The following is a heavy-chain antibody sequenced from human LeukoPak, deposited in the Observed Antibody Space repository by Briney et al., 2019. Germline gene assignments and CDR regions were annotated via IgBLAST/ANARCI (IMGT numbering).Heavy chain of an antibody. V-gene: IGHV3-21*01. J-gene: IGHJ6*02. CDR1: GFTFSSYS. CDR3: ARVPTAPHSSSWYRYYYYYGMDV. Sequence: PGGSLRLSCAASGFTFSSYSMNWVRQAPGKGLEWVSSISSSSSYIYYADSVKGRLTISRDNAKNSLYLQMNSLRAEDTAVYYCARVPTAPHSSSWYRYYYYYGMDVWGQGTTVTVSS. D-gene: IGHD6-13*01. CDR2: ISSSSSYI.